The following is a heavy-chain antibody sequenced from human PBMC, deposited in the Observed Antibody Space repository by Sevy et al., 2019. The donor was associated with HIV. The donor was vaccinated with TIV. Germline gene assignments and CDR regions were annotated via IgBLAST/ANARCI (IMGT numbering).Heavy chain of an antibody. Sequence: GGSLRLSCAASGFTFSSYAMSWVRQAPGKGLEWVSAISGSGGSTYYADSVKGRFTISRDDSKNTLYLQMNSLRAEDTAVYYCAKDQMKVDIVVVPAAHYYYYGMDVWGQGTTVTVSS. V-gene: IGHV3-23*01. J-gene: IGHJ6*02. D-gene: IGHD2-2*01. CDR2: ISGSGGST. CDR1: GFTFSSYA. CDR3: AKDQMKVDIVVVPAAHYYYYGMDV.